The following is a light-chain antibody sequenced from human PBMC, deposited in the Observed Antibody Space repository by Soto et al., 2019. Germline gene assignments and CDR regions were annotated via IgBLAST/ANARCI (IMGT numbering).Light chain of an antibody. CDR3: QQYDAWPLT. Sequence: EIVLTQSPGTLSLSPGERLTLSCRASQSVSSSFVAWYQQKPGQAHRLLIYDAIIRAPDVPARFSGSWSGTEFTLTIKSLQSEDFAVYYCQQYDAWPLTFGGGTKVDI. CDR2: DAI. J-gene: IGKJ4*01. CDR1: QSVSSS. V-gene: IGKV3-15*01.